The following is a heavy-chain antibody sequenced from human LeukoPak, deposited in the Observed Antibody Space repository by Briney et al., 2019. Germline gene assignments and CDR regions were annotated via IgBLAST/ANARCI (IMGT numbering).Heavy chain of an antibody. CDR3: ARGRALRYFDWLCNLTFDY. CDR2: INHSGST. CDR1: GGSFSGYY. Sequence: SETLSLTCAVYGGSFSGYYWSWIRQPPGKGLEWIGEINHSGSTNYNPSLKSRVTISVDTSKNQFSLKLSSVTAADTAVYYCARGRALRYFDWLCNLTFDYWGQGTLVTVSS. J-gene: IGHJ4*02. V-gene: IGHV4-34*01. D-gene: IGHD3-9*01.